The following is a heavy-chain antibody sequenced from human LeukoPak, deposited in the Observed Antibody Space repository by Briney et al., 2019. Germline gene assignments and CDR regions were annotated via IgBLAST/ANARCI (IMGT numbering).Heavy chain of an antibody. Sequence: PGGSLRLSCAASGFTVSSNYMSWVRQAPGKGLEWVSVIYSGGSTYYADSVKGRFTISRDNSKNTLYLQMNSLRAEDTAVYYCASPQDPPFSVGATRDDYYGMDVWGQGTTVTVSS. J-gene: IGHJ6*02. CDR3: ASPQDPPFSVGATRDDYYGMDV. V-gene: IGHV3-53*01. D-gene: IGHD1-26*01. CDR2: IYSGGST. CDR1: GFTVSSNY.